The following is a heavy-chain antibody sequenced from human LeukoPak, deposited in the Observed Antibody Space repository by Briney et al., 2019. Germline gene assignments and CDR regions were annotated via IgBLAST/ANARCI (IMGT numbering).Heavy chain of an antibody. Sequence: PSETLSLTCTVSGGSVSSGSYYWSWIRQPPGKGLEGFGFIYYSGTTNYHPSLKSRLTISLDTSKNQSSLKLSSVTAADTAVYYCASPSARTPGGAFDIWGQGTMVTVSS. V-gene: IGHV4-61*01. D-gene: IGHD6-6*01. CDR3: ASPSARTPGGAFDI. J-gene: IGHJ3*02. CDR2: IYYSGTT. CDR1: GGSVSSGSYY.